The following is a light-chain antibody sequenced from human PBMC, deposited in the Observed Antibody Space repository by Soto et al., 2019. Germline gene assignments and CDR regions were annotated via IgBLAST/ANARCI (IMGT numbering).Light chain of an antibody. CDR2: GAS. V-gene: IGKV3-15*01. Sequence: EIVMTQSPATLSVSPGERATLSCRASQSVSSSLAWYQHKPGQAPRLLIYGASTRATGIPARFSGSGSGTDFTLTISSLQSEDVAIYYCQQYYNWPLTFGPGTKVDIK. CDR3: QQYYNWPLT. CDR1: QSVSSS. J-gene: IGKJ3*01.